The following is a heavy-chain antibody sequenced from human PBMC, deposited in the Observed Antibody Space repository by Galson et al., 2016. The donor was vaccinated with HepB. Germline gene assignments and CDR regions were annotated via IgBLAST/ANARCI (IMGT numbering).Heavy chain of an antibody. J-gene: IGHJ4*02. CDR2: ITSNGYTP. CDR1: GFTFSSYT. D-gene: IGHD2-2*03. V-gene: IGHV3-23*01. CDR3: AKVKNPNMDMIFDY. Sequence: SLRLSCAASGFTFSSYTMSWVRQAPGKGLEWVSSITSNGYTPYYEDSVKGRFTISRDNSKNTLYLQMNTLRAEDTAVYFCAKVKNPNMDMIFDYWGQGTPVTVSS.